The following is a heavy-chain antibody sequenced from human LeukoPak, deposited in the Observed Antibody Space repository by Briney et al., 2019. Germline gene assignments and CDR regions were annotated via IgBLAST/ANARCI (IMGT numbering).Heavy chain of an antibody. CDR1: GGTFSSYA. V-gene: IGHV1-69*04. J-gene: IGHJ4*02. CDR3: ARGAGRWLLVDY. Sequence: SVKVSCKASGGTFSSYAISWVRQAPGQGLEWMGRIIPILGIANYAQKFQGRVTITADKSTSTAYMELSSLRSEDTAVYYCARGAGRWLLVDYWGQGTLVTVSS. CDR2: IIPILGIA. D-gene: IGHD5-24*01.